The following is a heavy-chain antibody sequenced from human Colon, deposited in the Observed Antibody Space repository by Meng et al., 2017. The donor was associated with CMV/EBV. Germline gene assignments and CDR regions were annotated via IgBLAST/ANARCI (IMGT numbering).Heavy chain of an antibody. CDR2: ISASGATT. Sequence: EVQLLGVGGGLLQRGGALRLSCAASGFIFNNYALAWVRQAPGKGLEWVSSISASGATTYYADSVRGRFTISRDNSRDTVYLQMTSLRAEDTAVYYCATVTGTLDPFHYWGQGTLVTVSS. J-gene: IGHJ4*02. V-gene: IGHV3-23*01. CDR3: ATVTGTLDPFHY. D-gene: IGHD1-1*01. CDR1: GFIFNNYA.